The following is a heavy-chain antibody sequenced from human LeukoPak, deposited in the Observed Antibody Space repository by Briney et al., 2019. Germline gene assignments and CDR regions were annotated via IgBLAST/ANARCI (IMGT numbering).Heavy chain of an antibody. CDR2: ISGSGGST. J-gene: IGHJ4*02. CDR3: AKEEGYGDYANFDY. CDR1: GFTFSSYG. D-gene: IGHD4-17*01. V-gene: IGHV3-23*01. Sequence: PGGSLRLSCAASGFTFSSYGMHWVRQAPGKGLEWVSAISGSGGSTYYADSVKGRFTISRDNSKNTLYLQMNSLRAEDTAVYYCAKEEGYGDYANFDYWGQGTLVTVSS.